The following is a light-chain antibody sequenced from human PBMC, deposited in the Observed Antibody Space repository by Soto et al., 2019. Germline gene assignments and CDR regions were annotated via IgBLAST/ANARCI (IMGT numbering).Light chain of an antibody. CDR1: QSVSSN. Sequence: MTQSPATLSVSPGERATLSCRASQSVSSNLAWYQQKPGQAPRLLIYGASTRATGIPARFSGSGSGTEFTLTISSLQSEDFAVYYCQQYNNWPPLTFGGGTKVEIK. J-gene: IGKJ4*01. CDR2: GAS. CDR3: QQYNNWPPLT. V-gene: IGKV3-15*01.